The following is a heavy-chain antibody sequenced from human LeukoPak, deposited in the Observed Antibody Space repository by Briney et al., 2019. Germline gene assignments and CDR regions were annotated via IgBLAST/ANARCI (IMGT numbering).Heavy chain of an antibody. J-gene: IGHJ4*02. Sequence: GGSLRLSCAASGFTFSSYSMNWVRQAPGKGLEWVSSISSSSSYTYYADSVKGRFTISRDNAKNSLYLQMNSLRAEDTAVYYCASLPWSDYYDSSGYYQKPFDYWGQGTLVTVSS. CDR2: ISSSSSYT. V-gene: IGHV3-21*01. CDR3: ASLPWSDYYDSSGYYQKPFDY. D-gene: IGHD3-22*01. CDR1: GFTFSSYS.